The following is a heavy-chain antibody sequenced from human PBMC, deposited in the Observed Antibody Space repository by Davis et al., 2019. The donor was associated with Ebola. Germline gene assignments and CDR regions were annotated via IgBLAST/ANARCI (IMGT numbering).Heavy chain of an antibody. J-gene: IGHJ5*01. Sequence: GGSLRLSCAASGFALSSHAMSWVLQAPEKGLEWVSAISGHGDITHYADSVKGRFTISRDNSKNTLYLQMNSLRAENTALYYCARDQDTSPEWNWFDSWGQGTLVTVSS. CDR3: ARDQDTSPEWNWFDS. D-gene: IGHD3-3*01. V-gene: IGHV3-23*01. CDR1: GFALSSHA. CDR2: ISGHGDIT.